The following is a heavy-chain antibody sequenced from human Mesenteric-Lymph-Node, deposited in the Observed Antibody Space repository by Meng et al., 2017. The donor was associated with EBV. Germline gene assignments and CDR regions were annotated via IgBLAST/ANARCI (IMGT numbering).Heavy chain of an antibody. V-gene: IGHV4-61*01. CDR3: ATGGILGGFGT. D-gene: IGHD3-16*01. J-gene: IGHJ5*02. CDR2: IYYSWRT. CDR1: GVSVSGSTYL. Sequence: QVQLQWSCPLLVRPSETLSLTWPVSGVSVSGSTYLWTWIRQPPGKGLEWICYIYYSWRTNYSPSLQSRVTISVDTSKNQFSLNLTSVTAADTALYYCATGGILGGFGTWGQGALVTVSS.